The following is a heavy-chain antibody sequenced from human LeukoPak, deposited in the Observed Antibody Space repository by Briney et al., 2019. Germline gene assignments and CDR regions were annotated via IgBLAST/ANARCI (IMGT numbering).Heavy chain of an antibody. CDR2: ISSSSSYI. CDR1: GFTFSSYS. V-gene: IGHV3-21*04. D-gene: IGHD3-3*01. Sequence: GGSLRLSCAASGFTFSSYSMNWVRQAPGKGLEWVSSISSSSSYIYYADSVKGRFTISRDNAKNSLYLQMNSLRAEDTAVYYCAKARDEGFLERSNALDIRGQGTMVTVSS. CDR3: AKARDEGFLERSNALDI. J-gene: IGHJ3*02.